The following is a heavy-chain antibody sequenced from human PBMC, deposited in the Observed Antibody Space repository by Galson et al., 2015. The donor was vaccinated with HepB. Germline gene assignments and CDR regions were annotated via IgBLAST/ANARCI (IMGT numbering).Heavy chain of an antibody. Sequence: LSLTCAVSGGSINSGGYSWSWIRQPPGKGLEWIGYIYHSGGTFYNASLKSRVTISVDRSKNQFSLKLSSVTAADTAVYYCARGVGNFFDYWGQGTLVTVSS. J-gene: IGHJ4*02. CDR1: GGSINSGGYS. CDR3: ARGVGNFFDY. D-gene: IGHD3-16*01. CDR2: IYHSGGT. V-gene: IGHV4-30-2*01.